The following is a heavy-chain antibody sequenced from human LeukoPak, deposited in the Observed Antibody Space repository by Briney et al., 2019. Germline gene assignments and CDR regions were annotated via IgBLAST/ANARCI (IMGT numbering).Heavy chain of an antibody. V-gene: IGHV5-51*01. CDR1: GYSFTNYW. J-gene: IGHJ4*02. CDR3: ARPYSSSWYPFDH. Sequence: GESLQISCKGSGYSFTNYWIGWVRQMPGKGLEWMGIIYPGDSDTIYSPPFQGQVTISADKSINTAYLQWSSLKASDTAMYYCARPYSSSWYPFDHWGQGTLVTVSS. D-gene: IGHD6-13*01. CDR2: IYPGDSDT.